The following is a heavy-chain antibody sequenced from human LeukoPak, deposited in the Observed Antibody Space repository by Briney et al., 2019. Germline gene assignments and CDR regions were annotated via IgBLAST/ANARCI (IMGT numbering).Heavy chain of an antibody. CDR3: ARDPPNTYSAMDV. J-gene: IGHJ6*01. CDR2: INHSGST. CDR1: GGSFSGYY. D-gene: IGHD4-4*01. Sequence: SETLSLTCAVYGGSFSGYYWSWIRQPPGKGLEWIGEINHSGSTNYNPSLKSRVTISVDTSKNQFSLKLSSVTAADTAVYYCARDPPNTYSAMDVWGQGTTVTVFS. V-gene: IGHV4-34*01.